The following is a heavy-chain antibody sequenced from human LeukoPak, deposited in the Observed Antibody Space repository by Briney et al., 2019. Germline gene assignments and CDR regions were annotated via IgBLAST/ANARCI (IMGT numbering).Heavy chain of an antibody. Sequence: PGGSLRLSCAASVFPFSRYAMSLVRQAPGKGLEWVSAISGSGGSTYYAASVKGRVTISRDNSKNTLYLKMNSLRAEDTSVYYCAKVPLRYYYVPPSSYWGQGTLVTVSS. D-gene: IGHD3-10*02. J-gene: IGHJ4*02. CDR1: VFPFSRYA. V-gene: IGHV3-23*01. CDR2: ISGSGGST. CDR3: AKVPLRYYYVPPSSY.